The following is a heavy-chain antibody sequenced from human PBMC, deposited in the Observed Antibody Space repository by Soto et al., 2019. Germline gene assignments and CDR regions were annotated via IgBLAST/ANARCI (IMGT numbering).Heavy chain of an antibody. J-gene: IGHJ4*02. V-gene: IGHV3-23*01. CDR3: AKEYSSGWVWDRYFDY. Sequence: EVQLLESGGGLVQPGGSLRLSCAASGFTFSSYAMSWVRQAPGKGLEWVSAISGSGGSTYYADSVKGRFTISRDNSKNRLYLQMNSLRAEDTAVYYCAKEYSSGWVWDRYFDYWGQGTLVTVSS. CDR2: ISGSGGST. D-gene: IGHD6-19*01. CDR1: GFTFSSYA.